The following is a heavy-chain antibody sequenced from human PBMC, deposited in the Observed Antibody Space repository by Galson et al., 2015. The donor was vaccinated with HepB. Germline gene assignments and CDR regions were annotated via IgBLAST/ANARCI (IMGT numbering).Heavy chain of an antibody. V-gene: IGHV4-39*01. CDR2: IYYSGST. Sequence: LSLTCTVSGGSISSSSYYWGWIRQPPGKGLEWIGSIYYSGSTYYNPSLKSRVTISVDTSKNQFSLKLSSVTAADTAVYYCARHEGGRFLEWGANWFDPWGQGTLVTVSS. D-gene: IGHD3-3*01. CDR3: ARHEGGRFLEWGANWFDP. J-gene: IGHJ5*02. CDR1: GGSISSSSYY.